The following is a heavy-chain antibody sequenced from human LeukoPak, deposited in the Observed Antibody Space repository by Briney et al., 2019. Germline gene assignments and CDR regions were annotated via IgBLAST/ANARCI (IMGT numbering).Heavy chain of an antibody. D-gene: IGHD3-22*01. Sequence: PGESLKISCKGSGYSFTSYWIGWVRQMPGKGLEWMGIIYPGDSDTRYSPSFQGQVTISADKSISTAYLQWSSLKASDTAMYYCARLYYYDSSGYYKSNWFDPWGQGTLVTVSS. J-gene: IGHJ5*02. CDR2: IYPGDSDT. CDR1: GYSFTSYW. CDR3: ARLYYYDSSGYYKSNWFDP. V-gene: IGHV5-51*01.